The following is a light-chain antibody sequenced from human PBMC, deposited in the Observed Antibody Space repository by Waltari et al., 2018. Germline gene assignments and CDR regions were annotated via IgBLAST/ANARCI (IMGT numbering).Light chain of an antibody. J-gene: IGLJ3*02. CDR3: TSYTTSTTWV. V-gene: IGLV2-14*03. Sequence: QSALTQPASVSGSPGQSITISCTGTTSDIGYYNYVSWYQLHPGKAPKLMIYDVSERPSGVSNRFSGSKSGTTASLSISGLQAEDEADYYCTSYTTSTTWVFGGGTKLTVL. CDR1: TSDIGYYNY. CDR2: DVS.